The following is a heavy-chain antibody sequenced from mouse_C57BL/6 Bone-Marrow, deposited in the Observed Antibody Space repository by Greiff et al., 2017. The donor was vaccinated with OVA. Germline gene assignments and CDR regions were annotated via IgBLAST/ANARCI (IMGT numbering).Heavy chain of an antibody. CDR1: GYTFTTYP. CDR3: AIYYFYSNWYFDV. D-gene: IGHD1-1*01. J-gene: IGHJ1*03. Sequence: VKLQESGAELVKPGASVKMSCKASGYTFTTYPIEWMKQNHGKSLEWIGNFHPYNDDTKYNEKFKGKATLTVEKSSSTVYLELSRLTSDDSAVYYCAIYYFYSNWYFDVWGTGTTVTVSS. V-gene: IGHV1-47*01. CDR2: FHPYNDDT.